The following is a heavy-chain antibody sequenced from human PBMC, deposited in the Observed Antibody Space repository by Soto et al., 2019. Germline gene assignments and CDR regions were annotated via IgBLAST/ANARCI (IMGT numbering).Heavy chain of an antibody. CDR2: INPNSGGT. V-gene: IGHV1-2*04. Sequence: ASVKVSCKASGYTFTGYYMHWVRQAPGQGLEWMGWINPNSGGTNYAQKFQGWVTMTRDTSISTAYMELSRLRSDDTAVYYCARVGFSAAAGTVSYGMEVWGQGTMVTVSS. CDR3: ARVGFSAAAGTVSYGMEV. CDR1: GYTFTGYY. J-gene: IGHJ6*02. D-gene: IGHD6-13*01.